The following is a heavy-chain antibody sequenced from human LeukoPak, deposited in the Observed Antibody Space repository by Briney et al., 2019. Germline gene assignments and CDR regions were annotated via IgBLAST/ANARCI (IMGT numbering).Heavy chain of an antibody. CDR2: IYYSGST. V-gene: IGHV4-39*01. D-gene: IGHD5-18*01. CDR3: ASLPDVDTAMVTGYYYYTDV. Sequence: SETLSLTCTVSGGSISSSSYYWGWIRQPPGKGLEWIGSIYYSGSTYYNPSLKSRVTISVDTSKNQFSLKLSSVTAADTAVYYCASLPDVDTAMVTGYYYYTDVWGEGTTVTVSS. J-gene: IGHJ6*03. CDR1: GGSISSSSYY.